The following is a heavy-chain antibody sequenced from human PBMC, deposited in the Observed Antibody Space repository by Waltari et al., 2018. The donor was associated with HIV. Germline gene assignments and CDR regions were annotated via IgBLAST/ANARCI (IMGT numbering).Heavy chain of an antibody. D-gene: IGHD3-10*01. CDR1: GPDFGSDG. CDR2: ISYDGMKK. V-gene: IGHV3-30*03. J-gene: IGHJ4*02. Sequence: QVQLVESGGGVVQPGDVLRLSCAASGPDFGSDGMHWVRQAPGKGLKWLAAISYDGMKKYYGDSLRGRLTISRDNSKKTLYLQMNTLRPEDTAIYFCARDSSQVHWFGESLALWGQGTLVIVSS. CDR3: ARDSSQVHWFGESLAL.